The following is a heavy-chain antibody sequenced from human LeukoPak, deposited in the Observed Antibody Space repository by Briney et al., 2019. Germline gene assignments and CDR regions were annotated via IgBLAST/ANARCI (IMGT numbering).Heavy chain of an antibody. J-gene: IGHJ2*01. CDR2: IIPIFGTA. Sequence: ASVKVSCKASGYNFTNYAISWVRQAPGQGLEWMGGIIPIFGTANYAQKFQGRVTITADESTSTAYMELSSLRSEDTAVYYCARAIGEVVPAAGLWGRGTLVTVSS. CDR3: ARAIGEVVPAAGL. V-gene: IGHV1-69*13. CDR1: GYNFTNYA. D-gene: IGHD2-2*01.